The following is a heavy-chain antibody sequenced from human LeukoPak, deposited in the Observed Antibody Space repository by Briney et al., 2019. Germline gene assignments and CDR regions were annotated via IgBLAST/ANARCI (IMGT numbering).Heavy chain of an antibody. J-gene: IGHJ4*02. D-gene: IGHD2-2*01. CDR1: GYTLTELS. Sequence: ASVKVSCKVSGYTLTELSMHWVRQAPGKGLEWMGGFDPEDGETIYAQKFQGRVTITADESTSIVYMKLSSLRFEDTAVYYCARPAGYQLPKEMFLFYWGQGTLVTVSS. CDR2: FDPEDGET. CDR3: ARPAGYQLPKEMFLFY. V-gene: IGHV1-24*01.